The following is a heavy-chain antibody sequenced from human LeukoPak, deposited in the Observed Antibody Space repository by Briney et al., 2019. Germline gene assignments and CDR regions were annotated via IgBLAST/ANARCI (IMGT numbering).Heavy chain of an antibody. CDR2: INHSGGT. CDR1: GGSFSGYY. Sequence: PSETLSLTCAVYGGSFSGYYWSWIRQPPGKGLEWIGEINHSGGTNYNPSLKSRVTLSVDTSKNQFSLKLSSGTAADTAVYYCAIGRPRYCSSTSCYTGRYYYYGMDVWGQGTTVTVSS. D-gene: IGHD2-2*02. CDR3: AIGRPRYCSSTSCYTGRYYYYGMDV. V-gene: IGHV4-34*01. J-gene: IGHJ6*02.